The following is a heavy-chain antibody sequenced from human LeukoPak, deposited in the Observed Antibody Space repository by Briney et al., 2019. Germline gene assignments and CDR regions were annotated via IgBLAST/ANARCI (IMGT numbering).Heavy chain of an antibody. D-gene: IGHD5-18*01. CDR2: IYYSGST. CDR1: GGSISSGGYY. J-gene: IGHJ6*02. Sequence: SQTLSLTCTVSGGSISSGGYYWSWIRQHPGKGLEWIGYIYYSGSTYYNPFLKSRVTISVDTSKNQFSLKLSSVTAADTAVYYCARFGYSYGLNYYYGMDVWGQGTTVTVSS. CDR3: ARFGYSYGLNYYYGMDV. V-gene: IGHV4-31*03.